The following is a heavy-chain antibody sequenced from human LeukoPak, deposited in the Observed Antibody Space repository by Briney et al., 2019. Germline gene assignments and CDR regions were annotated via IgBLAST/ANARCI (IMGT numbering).Heavy chain of an antibody. Sequence: GRSLRLSCAASGFIFISYGINWVRQAPGKGLEWVSSISAGGTYIFYADSVKGRFTISRDNAKNSLYLQMNSLRAEDTAVYYCAREDYSNAFDYWGQGTLVTVSS. J-gene: IGHJ4*02. D-gene: IGHD4-11*01. CDR2: ISAGGTYI. CDR3: AREDYSNAFDY. V-gene: IGHV3-21*01. CDR1: GFIFISYG.